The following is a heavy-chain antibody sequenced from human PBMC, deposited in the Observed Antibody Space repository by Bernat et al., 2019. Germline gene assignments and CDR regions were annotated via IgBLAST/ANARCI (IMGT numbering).Heavy chain of an antibody. CDR2: SNTSGSP. J-gene: IGHJ3*02. Sequence: QVQLQESGPGRVKPWETLSLTCTVPGGSISSYDWSWIRQPAGNGLEWIGRSNTSGSPNYNPSLKSRVTMSVDTSKNQSSLKLRYVTAADTAVYSCARGPDAFDIWGQGTMVTVSS. CDR1: GGSISSYD. CDR3: ARGPDAFDI. V-gene: IGHV4-4*07.